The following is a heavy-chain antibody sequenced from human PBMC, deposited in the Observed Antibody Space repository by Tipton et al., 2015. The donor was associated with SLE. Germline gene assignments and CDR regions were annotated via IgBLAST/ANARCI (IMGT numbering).Heavy chain of an antibody. V-gene: IGHV3-11*04. CDR3: ALGFAAN. D-gene: IGHD3-16*01. CDR1: GFTVSSNY. J-gene: IGHJ4*02. CDR2: ISSSGSST. Sequence: SLRLSCAASGFTVSSNYMSWVRQAPGKGLEWVSVISSSGSSTQYADSVKGRFTISRDNAKNSLFLQMNSLRVEDTAAYYCALGFAANWGQGTLVTVSS.